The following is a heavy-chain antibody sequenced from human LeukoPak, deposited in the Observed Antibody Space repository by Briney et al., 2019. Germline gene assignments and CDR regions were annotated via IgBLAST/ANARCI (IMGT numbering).Heavy chain of an antibody. CDR3: ARDRYSSSWYRVSHYYYGMDV. CDR1: AFIFSGHW. D-gene: IGHD6-13*01. CDR2: IKEDGSER. V-gene: IGHV3-7*01. Sequence: GGSLRLSCEGSAFIFSGHWMNWVRQTPGKGLEWVASIKEDGSERQYVNSVKGRFTISRDNAKNSLYLQMNSLRAEDTAVYYCARDRYSSSWYRVSHYYYGMDVWGQGTTVTVSS. J-gene: IGHJ6*02.